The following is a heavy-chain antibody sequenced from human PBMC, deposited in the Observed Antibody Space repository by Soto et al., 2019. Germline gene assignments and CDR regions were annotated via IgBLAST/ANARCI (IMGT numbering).Heavy chain of an antibody. J-gene: IGHJ6*02. CDR3: ARDHYYYDSSGYYVGLSYSYYGMDV. Sequence: ASVKVSCKASGYTFTSYGISWVRQAPGQGLEWMGWISAYNGNTNYAQKLQGRVTMTTDTSTSTAYMELRSLRSDDTAVYYCARDHYYYDSSGYYVGLSYSYYGMDVWG. V-gene: IGHV1-18*01. CDR2: ISAYNGNT. D-gene: IGHD3-22*01. CDR1: GYTFTSYG.